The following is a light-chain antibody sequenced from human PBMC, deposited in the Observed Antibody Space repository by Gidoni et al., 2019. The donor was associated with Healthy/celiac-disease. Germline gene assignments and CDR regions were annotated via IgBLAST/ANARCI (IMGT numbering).Light chain of an antibody. J-gene: IGLJ1*01. CDR2: RNN. Sequence: SVLTQPPSASGTPGQRVTISCSGSSSNIGSNYVYWYQQLPGTAPKLLIYRNNQRPAGVPDRCSGSKSGTSASLAISGLRSEDEADYYCAAWDDSLSGRVFGTGTKGTVL. V-gene: IGLV1-47*01. CDR3: AAWDDSLSGRV. CDR1: SSNIGSNY.